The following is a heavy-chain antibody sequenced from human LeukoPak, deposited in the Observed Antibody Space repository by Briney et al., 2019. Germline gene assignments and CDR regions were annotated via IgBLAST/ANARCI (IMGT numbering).Heavy chain of an antibody. D-gene: IGHD3-16*01. CDR1: GFTFEDYA. V-gene: IGHV3-43*02. Sequence: PGGSLRLSCAASGFTFEDYAMQWVREAPGKGLVWFALISGVGGSAYYADCVKGRFTVSRDNSEHSLYPQMSSRETEESGGVVCANDWALLGEGSYFDYWGQGTLVTVS. J-gene: IGHJ4*02. CDR3: ANDWALLGEGSYFDY. CDR2: ISGVGGSA.